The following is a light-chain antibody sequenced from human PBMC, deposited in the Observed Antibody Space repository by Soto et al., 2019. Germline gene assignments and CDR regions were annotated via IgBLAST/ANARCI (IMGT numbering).Light chain of an antibody. CDR3: AAWDASLNAWV. CDR2: NNN. Sequence: QSVLTQPPSESGTPGQRVTISCSGSSSNIGSNSVSWFQRLPGTAPKLLISNNNQRPSGVPDRFSGSKSGTSGSLAISGLQSEDEADYFCAAWDASLNAWVFGGGTKVTVL. V-gene: IGLV1-44*01. CDR1: SSNIGSNS. J-gene: IGLJ3*02.